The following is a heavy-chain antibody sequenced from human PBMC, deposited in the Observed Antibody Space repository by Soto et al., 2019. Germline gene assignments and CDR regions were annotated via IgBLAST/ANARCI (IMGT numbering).Heavy chain of an antibody. CDR2: MGNGGITA. Sequence: XESLGLSFAASGFPFSTYSMHGVRQATGQGLEWVAVMGNGGITAFCADSVKGRFTISRDNSKYTLFLQMNSLRADDTAVYYCAKEFQWELHAFDSYGQRTMVTV. V-gene: IGHV3-30*02. CDR1: GFPFSTYS. J-gene: IGHJ3*02. CDR3: AKEFQWELHAFDS. D-gene: IGHD1-26*01.